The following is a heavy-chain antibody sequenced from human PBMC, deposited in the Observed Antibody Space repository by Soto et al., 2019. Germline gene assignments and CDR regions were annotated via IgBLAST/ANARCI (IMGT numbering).Heavy chain of an antibody. Sequence: EVPLLESGGGLVQPGGSLRLSCAASGFTFSNYAMTWVRQAPGKGLEWVSAINGDGGGNGGSTYYADSVKGRFTISRDNSRNTLYLHMNNLRVEDTAVYYCAKRPLTWYLGLDYWGQGALVTVSS. CDR3: AKRPLTWYLGLDY. V-gene: IGHV3-23*01. J-gene: IGHJ4*02. D-gene: IGHD3-9*01. CDR1: GFTFSNYA. CDR2: INGDGGGNGGST.